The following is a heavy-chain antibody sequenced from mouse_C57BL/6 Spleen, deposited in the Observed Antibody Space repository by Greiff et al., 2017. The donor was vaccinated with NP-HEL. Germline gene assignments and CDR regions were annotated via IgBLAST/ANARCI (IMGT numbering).Heavy chain of an antibody. V-gene: IGHV1-80*01. CDR2: IYPGDGDT. CDR3: ASDYGNDYVYFDV. D-gene: IGHD2-1*01. Sequence: VQLLQSGAELVKPGASVKISCTASGYAFSSYWMNWVKQRPGKGLEWIGHIYPGDGDTNYNGKFKGQATLTADKSTSTVYLQLSSLTSEDSAVYFCASDYGNDYVYFDVGGTGTTVTVSS. J-gene: IGHJ1*03. CDR1: GYAFSSYW.